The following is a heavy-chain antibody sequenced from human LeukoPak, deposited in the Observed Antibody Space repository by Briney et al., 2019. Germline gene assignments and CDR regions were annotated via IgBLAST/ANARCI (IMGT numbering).Heavy chain of an antibody. Sequence: PSETLSLTCAVYGGSLSGDYWSWIRQPPGKGLEWIGEINHSGSTNYNPSLKSRVTISVDTSKNQFSLKLSSVTAADTAVYYCARSRWAWFDPWGQGTLVTVSS. CDR2: INHSGST. V-gene: IGHV4-34*01. J-gene: IGHJ5*02. CDR1: GGSLSGDY. CDR3: ARSRWAWFDP. D-gene: IGHD1-26*01.